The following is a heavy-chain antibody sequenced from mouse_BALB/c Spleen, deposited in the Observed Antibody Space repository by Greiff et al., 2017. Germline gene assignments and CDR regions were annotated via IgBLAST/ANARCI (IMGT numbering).Heavy chain of an antibody. CDR3: ARSRGRPRLDD. CDR2: IDPENGNT. D-gene: IGHD1-1*01. Sequence: VQLQQSGAELVRPGALVKLSCKASGFNIKDYYMHWVKQRPEQGLEWIGWIDPENGNTIYDPKFQGKASITADTSSNTAYLQLSSLTSEDTAVYYCARSRGRPRLDDWGQGTTLTVSS. CDR1: GFNIKDYY. J-gene: IGHJ2*01. V-gene: IGHV14-1*02.